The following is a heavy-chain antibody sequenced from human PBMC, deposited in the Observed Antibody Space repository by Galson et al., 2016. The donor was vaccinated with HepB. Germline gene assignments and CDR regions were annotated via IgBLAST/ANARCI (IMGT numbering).Heavy chain of an antibody. D-gene: IGHD1-26*01. V-gene: IGHV3-72*01. CDR2: TRNKANSYTT. CDR1: GFTFSDRY. J-gene: IGHJ4*02. Sequence: SLRLSCAASGFTFSDRYMDWVRQTPGKGLEWVGRTRNKANSYTTECAAPVKGRFSVSRDVERNSLYLQMNNLKPEDTAVYYCVRASTSGSYYFDYWGQGTLVTVSS. CDR3: VRASTSGSYYFDY.